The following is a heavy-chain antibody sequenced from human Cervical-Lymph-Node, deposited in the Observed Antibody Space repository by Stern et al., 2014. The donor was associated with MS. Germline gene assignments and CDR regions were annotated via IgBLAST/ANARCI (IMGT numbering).Heavy chain of an antibody. J-gene: IGHJ5*02. V-gene: IGHV3-33*06. CDR3: AKTALPLYKEYVWMRAALGS. CDR2: IGYDGNKK. Sequence: QVQLVESGGGVVQPGRSLRLSCAAFEFTFSNYAMHWVRQAPGKGLEWVAAIGYDGNKKDYADSVKGRLTISRDNSKNTLYLQMDSLKPGDTAVYYCAKTALPLYKEYVWMRAALGSWGQGTLVTVSS. D-gene: IGHD2/OR15-2a*01. CDR1: EFTFSNYA.